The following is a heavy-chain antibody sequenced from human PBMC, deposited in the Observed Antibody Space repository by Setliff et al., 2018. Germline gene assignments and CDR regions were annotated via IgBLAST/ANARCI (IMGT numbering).Heavy chain of an antibody. CDR3: ARSGYYDFWSGFLNDAFDI. CDR2: INHSGST. Sequence: SETLSLTCAVYGGSFSGYYWSWVRQPPGKGLEWIGEINHSGSTNYNPSLKSRVTISVDTSKNQFSLKLSSVTAADTAVYYCARSGYYDFWSGFLNDAFDIWGQGTMVTVSS. CDR1: GGSFSGYY. J-gene: IGHJ3*02. D-gene: IGHD3-3*01. V-gene: IGHV4-34*01.